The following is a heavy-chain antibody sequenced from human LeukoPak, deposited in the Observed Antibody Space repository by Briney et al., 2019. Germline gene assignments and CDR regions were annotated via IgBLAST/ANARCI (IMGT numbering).Heavy chain of an antibody. V-gene: IGHV4-28*01. D-gene: IGHD6-19*01. CDR3: ARILSSGWTGGAFDI. Sequence: SDTLPLTCAVSGYSISSSNWWGWIRQSPGKGLEWIGYIYYSGSTYYSPSLKSRVTMSVDTSKNQFSLKLNSVTAVDTAVYYCARILSSGWTGGAFDIWGQGTMVIVSS. J-gene: IGHJ3*02. CDR1: GYSISSSNW. CDR2: IYYSGST.